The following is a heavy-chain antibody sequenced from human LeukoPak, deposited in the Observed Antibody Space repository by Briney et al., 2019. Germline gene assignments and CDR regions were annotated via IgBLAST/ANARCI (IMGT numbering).Heavy chain of an antibody. Sequence: PGGSLRLSCEASGFTISSYWMTWVRQAPGKGLEWVANIKQDGSEKYYVDSVKGRFTISRDNAKNSLYLQMNSLRAEDTAVYYCAREWYFISSYWGQGTLVTVSS. CDR2: IKQDGSEK. CDR1: GFTISSYW. V-gene: IGHV3-7*04. D-gene: IGHD6-13*01. CDR3: AREWYFISSY. J-gene: IGHJ4*02.